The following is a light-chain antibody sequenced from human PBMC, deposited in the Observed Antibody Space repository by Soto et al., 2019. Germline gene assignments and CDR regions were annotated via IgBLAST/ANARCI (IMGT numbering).Light chain of an antibody. CDR2: AAS. J-gene: IGKJ5*01. V-gene: IGKV1-39*01. Sequence: IQMTQSPSSLSASLGDRVTITCRASQSISSYLNWYQQKPGKAPKXLIYAASNLQSGVPSRFSGSGSGTDFALTISSLQPEDFATYYCQQGYSTPITFGQGTRLEIK. CDR3: QQGYSTPIT. CDR1: QSISSY.